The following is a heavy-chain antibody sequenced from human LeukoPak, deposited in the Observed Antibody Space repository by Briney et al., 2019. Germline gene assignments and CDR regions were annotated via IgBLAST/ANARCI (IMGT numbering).Heavy chain of an antibody. D-gene: IGHD4-17*01. CDR1: GGTFIISA. CDR3: ARDNGDYVDY. Sequence: SVKVSCTTSGGTFIISAITWVRQAPGQGLEWMGRIIPVLNITTYAQKFQGRVTMTTDTSTSTAYMELRSLRSDDTAVYYCARDNGDYVDYWGQGTLVTVSS. J-gene: IGHJ4*02. CDR2: IIPVLNIT. V-gene: IGHV1-69*04.